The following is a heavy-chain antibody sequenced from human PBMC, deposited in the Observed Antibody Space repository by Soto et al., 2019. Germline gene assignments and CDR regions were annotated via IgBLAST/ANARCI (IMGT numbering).Heavy chain of an antibody. V-gene: IGHV1-3*05. D-gene: IGHD2-2*01. Sequence: QVQLVQSGAEEKKPGASVKVSCKASGYTFTSYAMHWVRQAPGQRLEWMGWINAGNGNTKYSQKFQGRVTITRDTXXSTAYMELSSLRSEDTAVYYCARNPVPAAMYWFDPWGQGTLVTVSS. CDR2: INAGNGNT. CDR3: ARNPVPAAMYWFDP. CDR1: GYTFTSYA. J-gene: IGHJ5*02.